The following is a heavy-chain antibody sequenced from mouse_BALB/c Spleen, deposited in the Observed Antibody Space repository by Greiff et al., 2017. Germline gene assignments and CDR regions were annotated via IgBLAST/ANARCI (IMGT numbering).Heavy chain of an antibody. D-gene: IGHD2-3*01. Sequence: DVQLQESGPGLVKPSQSLSLTCTVTGYSITSDYAWNWIRQFPGNKLEWMGYISYSGSTSYNPSLKSRISITRDTSKNQFFLQLNSVTTEDTATYYCARRIYDGYYVAMDYWGQGTSVTVSS. V-gene: IGHV3-2*02. CDR1: GYSITSDYA. J-gene: IGHJ4*01. CDR2: ISYSGST. CDR3: ARRIYDGYYVAMDY.